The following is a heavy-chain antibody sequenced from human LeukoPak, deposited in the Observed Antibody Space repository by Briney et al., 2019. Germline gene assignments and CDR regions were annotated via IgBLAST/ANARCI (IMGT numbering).Heavy chain of an antibody. D-gene: IGHD6-13*01. CDR2: INPSTGST. V-gene: IGHV1-46*01. Sequence: ASVTVSCKASGYTFTTYYMHWVRQAPGPGLEWMGIINPSTGSTRYAQKFQGRVTMTRDMSTSTVYMELSSLRSEDTAVYYCARAEDLSSWYIPSFFDYWGQGTLVTVSS. CDR3: ARAEDLSSWYIPSFFDY. J-gene: IGHJ4*02. CDR1: GYTFTTYY.